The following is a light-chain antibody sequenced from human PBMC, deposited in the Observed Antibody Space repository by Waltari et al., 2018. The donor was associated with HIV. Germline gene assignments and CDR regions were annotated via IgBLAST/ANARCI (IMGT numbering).Light chain of an antibody. J-gene: IGKJ2*01. CDR1: QSVSSK. CDR3: QQYNSWPPGNT. CDR2: AAS. V-gene: IGKV3-15*01. Sequence: EIVMTQSPVTLSVSPGESATISCRPSQSVSSKLAWYQQKPGQDPRLLIYAASTRATGTPARFSGSGSGTEFTLTISSLQPEDFAVYYCQQYNSWPPGNTFGQGTKLEIK.